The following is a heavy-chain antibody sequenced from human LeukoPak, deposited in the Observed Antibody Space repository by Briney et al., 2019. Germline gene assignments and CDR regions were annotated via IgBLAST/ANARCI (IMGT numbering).Heavy chain of an antibody. CDR3: AKRPRDTSGYYLGAFDI. CDR2: ISASGGTT. V-gene: IGHV3-23*01. CDR1: GFTFSNYA. J-gene: IGHJ3*02. D-gene: IGHD3-22*01. Sequence: GGSLRLSCAASGFTFSNYAMTWVRQAPGKGLEWVSGISASGGTTYYADSVKGRYTISRDNSKNTLYLQMNSLRAEDTAVYYCAKRPRDTSGYYLGAFDIWGQGTMVTVSS.